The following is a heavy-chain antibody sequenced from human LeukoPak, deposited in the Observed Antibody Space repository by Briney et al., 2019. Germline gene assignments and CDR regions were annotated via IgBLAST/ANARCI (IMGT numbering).Heavy chain of an antibody. D-gene: IGHD6-19*01. V-gene: IGHV1-46*01. Sequence: GASVKVSCKASGYTFTSYYMHWVRQAPGQGLEWMGIINPSGGSTSYAQKFQGRVTMTRDMSTSTVYMELSSLRSEDTAVYYCARVYSSGWSLDYWGQGTLVTVSS. CDR2: INPSGGST. CDR3: ARVYSSGWSLDY. CDR1: GYTFTSYY. J-gene: IGHJ4*02.